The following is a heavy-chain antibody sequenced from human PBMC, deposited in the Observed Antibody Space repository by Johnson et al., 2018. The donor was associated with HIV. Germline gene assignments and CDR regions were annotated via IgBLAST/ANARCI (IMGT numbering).Heavy chain of an antibody. CDR2: INSDGTTT. J-gene: IGHJ3*02. CDR1: GFSFSSYW. V-gene: IGHV3-74*01. D-gene: IGHD6-19*01. Sequence: VQLVESGGGLVQPGGSLRLSCAVSGFSFSSYWMHWVRQPPGKGLVWVSRINSDGTTTTYADSVKGRFTISRDNAKNTLYLQMNSLRAEATAVYYCARGVGGGWYWAFDIWGQGTMVTVSS. CDR3: ARGVGGGWYWAFDI.